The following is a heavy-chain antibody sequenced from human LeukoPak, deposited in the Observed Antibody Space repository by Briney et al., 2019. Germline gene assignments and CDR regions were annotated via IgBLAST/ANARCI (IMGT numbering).Heavy chain of an antibody. V-gene: IGHV1-69*04. D-gene: IGHD3-22*01. CDR3: AREGYRGNYYDSSGYYENFQH. Sequence: SVKVSCKASGGTFSSYAISWVRQAPGQGLEWMGRIIPIFGIANYAQKFQGRVTITADKSTSTAYTELSSLRSEDTAVYYCAREGYRGNYYDSSGYYENFQHWGQGTLVTVSS. J-gene: IGHJ1*01. CDR1: GGTFSSYA. CDR2: IIPIFGIA.